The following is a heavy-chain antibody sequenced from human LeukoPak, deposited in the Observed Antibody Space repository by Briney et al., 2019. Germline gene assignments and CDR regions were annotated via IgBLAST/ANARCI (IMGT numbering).Heavy chain of an antibody. CDR2: INPNSGGT. CDR3: ARTRIAAAGEPIDY. V-gene: IGHV1-2*02. Sequence: AASVTVSCKASGYAFTGYYMHWVRQAPGQGLEWMGWINPNSGGTNYAQKFQGRVTMTRDTSTSTVYMELSSLRFEDTAVYYCARTRIAAAGEPIDYWGQGTLVTVSS. CDR1: GYAFTGYY. D-gene: IGHD6-13*01. J-gene: IGHJ4*02.